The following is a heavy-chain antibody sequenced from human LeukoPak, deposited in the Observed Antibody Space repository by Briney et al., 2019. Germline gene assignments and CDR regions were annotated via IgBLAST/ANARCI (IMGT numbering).Heavy chain of an antibody. CDR3: ARGGYYFGSGGHRWNWFAP. CDR1: GYSFTSYG. Sequence: ASVKVSCKASGYSFTSYGISWVRQAPGQGLEWMGWISASDGDTKYAQNLQGRVTLTTDTSTTTAYMELRSLRSDDTAVYYCARGGYYFGSGGHRWNWFAPWGQGTLVTVSS. CDR2: ISASDGDT. D-gene: IGHD3-10*01. J-gene: IGHJ5*02. V-gene: IGHV1-18*01.